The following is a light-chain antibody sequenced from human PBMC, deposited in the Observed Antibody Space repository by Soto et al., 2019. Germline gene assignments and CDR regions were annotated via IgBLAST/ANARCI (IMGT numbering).Light chain of an antibody. CDR2: DAS. V-gene: IGKV3-11*01. Sequence: EIVLTQSPATLSLSPGERATLSCRASQSVSSYLAWYQQKVGQSPRLLIYDASNRATGIPARFSSSGSGTDFTLTISSLEPEDFAVYYCQQRSNWPRTFGQGTKVEIK. CDR3: QQRSNWPRT. CDR1: QSVSSY. J-gene: IGKJ1*01.